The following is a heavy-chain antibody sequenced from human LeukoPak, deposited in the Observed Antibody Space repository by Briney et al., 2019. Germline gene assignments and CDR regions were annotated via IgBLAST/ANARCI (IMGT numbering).Heavy chain of an antibody. CDR2: IYWDDDK. D-gene: IGHD5-18*01. CDR1: GFSLSTSGVG. J-gene: IGHJ4*02. Sequence: SGPTLVNPTQTLTLTCTFSGFSLSTSGVGVGWIRQPPGKALEWLALIYWDDDKRYSPSLKSRLTITKDTSKNQVVLTMTNMDPVDTATYYCAHLSRTIRGYSYGSFDYRGQGILVTVSS. CDR3: AHLSRTIRGYSYGSFDY. V-gene: IGHV2-5*02.